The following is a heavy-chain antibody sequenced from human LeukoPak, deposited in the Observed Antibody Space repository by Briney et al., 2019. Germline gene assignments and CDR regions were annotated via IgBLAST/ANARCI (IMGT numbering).Heavy chain of an antibody. V-gene: IGHV3-7*01. D-gene: IGHD4-17*01. CDR2: IKQDGSEK. CDR1: GFTFSSYW. J-gene: IGHJ6*02. Sequence: GGSLRLSCAASGFTFSSYWMSWVRQAPGKGLEWVANIKQDGSEKYYVDSVKGRFTISRDNAKNSLYLQMNSLRAEDTAVYYCAREEGFGRTSEGGANAYGVYYYGMDVWGQGTTVTVSS. CDR3: AREEGFGRTSEGGANAYGVYYYGMDV.